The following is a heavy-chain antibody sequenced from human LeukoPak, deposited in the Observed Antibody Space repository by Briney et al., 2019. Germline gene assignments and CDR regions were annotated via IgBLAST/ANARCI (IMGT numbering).Heavy chain of an antibody. Sequence: ASVKVSCKASGYTFTGYYMHGVRQAPGQGLEWMGWINPNSGGTNYAQKFQGRVTMTRDTSISTAYMELSRLRSDDTAVYYCARGDYYYYYGMDVWGQGTTVTVSS. V-gene: IGHV1-2*02. J-gene: IGHJ6*02. CDR3: ARGDYYYYYGMDV. CDR1: GYTFTGYY. CDR2: INPNSGGT.